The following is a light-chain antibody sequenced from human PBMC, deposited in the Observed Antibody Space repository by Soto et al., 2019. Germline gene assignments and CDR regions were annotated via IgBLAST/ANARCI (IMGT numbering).Light chain of an antibody. CDR3: QQRSNWPRFT. CDR2: GAS. Sequence: EIVLTQSPGTLSVSPGDRVTLSCRASQSISINLAWYQHKPGQAPRLLIHGASTRATGVPARISGSGSGTEFTLTISSLEPEDFAVYYCQQRSNWPRFTFGPGTKVDIK. V-gene: IGKV3D-15*01. CDR1: QSISIN. J-gene: IGKJ3*01.